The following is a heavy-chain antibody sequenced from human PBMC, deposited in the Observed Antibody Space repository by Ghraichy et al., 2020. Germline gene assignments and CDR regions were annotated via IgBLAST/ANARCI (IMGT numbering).Heavy chain of an antibody. Sequence: SETLSLTCAVYGGSFSGYYWSWIRQPPGKGLEWIEEINHSGSTNYNPSLKSRVTISVDTSKNQFSLKLSSVTAADTAVYYCARGYSSGWYRGSGFDYWGQGTLVTVSS. V-gene: IGHV4-34*01. CDR1: GGSFSGYY. CDR3: ARGYSSGWYRGSGFDY. J-gene: IGHJ4*02. D-gene: IGHD6-19*01. CDR2: INHSGST.